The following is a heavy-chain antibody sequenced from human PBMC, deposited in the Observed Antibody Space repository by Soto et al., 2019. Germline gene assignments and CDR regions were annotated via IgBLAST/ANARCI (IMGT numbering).Heavy chain of an antibody. V-gene: IGHV3-11*06. J-gene: IGHJ4*02. CDR2: IDGSSDYT. CDR3: ARDLRFSSTNYFDF. Sequence: QVQLVESGGGLVKPGGSLRLSCTASGFLFTDYYMSWIRQPPGKGLEWLAYIDGSSDYTNSADSVKGRFTISRDNAKNSVFLQMNNLPADDTAVYYFARDLRFSSTNYFDFWGRGTLVTVSS. D-gene: IGHD2-8*01. CDR1: GFLFTDYY.